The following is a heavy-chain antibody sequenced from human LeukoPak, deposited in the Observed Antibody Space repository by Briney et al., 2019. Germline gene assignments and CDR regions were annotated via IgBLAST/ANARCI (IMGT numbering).Heavy chain of an antibody. V-gene: IGHV3-23*01. CDR3: ARADGSGWLTY. J-gene: IGHJ4*02. Sequence: GGSLRLSCAASGFTFTIYAMSWVRQAPGKGLEWVSAITGSGDTTLYADSVKGRFTISRDNAKNTLYLQMNSLRAEDTAVYYCARADGSGWLTYWGQGTLVTVSS. D-gene: IGHD6-19*01. CDR1: GFTFTIYA. CDR2: ITGSGDTT.